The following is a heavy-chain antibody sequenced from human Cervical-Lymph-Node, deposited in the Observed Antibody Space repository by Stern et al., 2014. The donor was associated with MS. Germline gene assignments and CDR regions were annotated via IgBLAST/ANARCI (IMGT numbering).Heavy chain of an antibody. Sequence: EVQLVESGGGLVKPGGSLRLSCAASGFTFSSYSMHWVRQAPGKGLEWVSSIRSSSSYKYYADSVKGRFTISRDNAKNSLYLQMNSLRAEDTAVYYCARDPIAMVRGVFYWGQGTLVTVSS. V-gene: IGHV3-21*02. CDR3: ARDPIAMVRGVFY. CDR1: GFTFSSYS. J-gene: IGHJ4*02. CDR2: IRSSSSYK. D-gene: IGHD3-10*01.